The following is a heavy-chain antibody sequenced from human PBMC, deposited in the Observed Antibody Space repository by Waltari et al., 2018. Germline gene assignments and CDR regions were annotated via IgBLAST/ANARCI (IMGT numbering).Heavy chain of an antibody. D-gene: IGHD3-3*01. J-gene: IGHJ5*02. CDR1: GGSFSGYY. CDR2: INQSGRT. Sequence: QVQLQQWGAGLLKPSETLSLTCAVYGGSFSGYYWSWIRQPPGKGLEWIGEINQSGRTNYNPSLKSRVTISVETSKNQFSLKLSSVTAADTAVYYGASEGRPSTYYDFWSGYFNWFDPWGQGTLVTVSS. V-gene: IGHV4-34*01. CDR3: ASEGRPSTYYDFWSGYFNWFDP.